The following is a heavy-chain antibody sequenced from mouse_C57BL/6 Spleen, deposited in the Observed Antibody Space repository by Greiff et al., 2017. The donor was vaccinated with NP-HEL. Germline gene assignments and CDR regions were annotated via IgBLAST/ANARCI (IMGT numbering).Heavy chain of an antibody. CDR1: GYTFTDYN. V-gene: IGHV1-22*01. CDR2: INPNNGGT. D-gene: IGHD1-1*01. CDR3: ARSRDSFYGSSPYYYAMDY. J-gene: IGHJ4*01. Sequence: EVQVVESGPELVKPGASVKMSCKVSGYTFTDYNMHWVKQSHGKSLEWIGYINPNNGGTSYNQKFKGKATLTVNKSSSTAYMELRSLTSEDSAVYYCARSRDSFYGSSPYYYAMDYWGQGTSVTVSS.